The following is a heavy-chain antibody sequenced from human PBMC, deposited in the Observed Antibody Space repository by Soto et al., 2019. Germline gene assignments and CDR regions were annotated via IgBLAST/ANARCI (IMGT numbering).Heavy chain of an antibody. D-gene: IGHD2-15*01. CDR1: GFTFSSCS. Sequence: HLVESGGGLVKPGGSLRPPCAVSGFTFSSCSMNWVRPAPGKGLEWVSSISPSTSHIYYADSVKGRFTISRDNAKNSLFLQMNSLRAEDTAVYYCSGCSGGACHQNYGMDVWGQGTTVTVSS. J-gene: IGHJ6*02. V-gene: IGHV3-21*01. CDR2: ISPSTSHI. CDR3: SGCSGGACHQNYGMDV.